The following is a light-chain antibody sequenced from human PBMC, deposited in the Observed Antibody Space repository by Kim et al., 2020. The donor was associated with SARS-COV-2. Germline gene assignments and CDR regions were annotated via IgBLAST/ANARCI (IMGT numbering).Light chain of an antibody. J-gene: IGKJ1*01. V-gene: IGKV1-27*01. Sequence: DIQMTQSPSSLSASVGDGVTITCRASQDISNYLAWYQQKPGEPPKLLIYGATALQLGVSSRFSGSGSGTDFTLTISDLQPEDVATYYCEKYNTAPWTFGHGTKVDIK. CDR3: EKYNTAPWT. CDR2: GAT. CDR1: QDISNY.